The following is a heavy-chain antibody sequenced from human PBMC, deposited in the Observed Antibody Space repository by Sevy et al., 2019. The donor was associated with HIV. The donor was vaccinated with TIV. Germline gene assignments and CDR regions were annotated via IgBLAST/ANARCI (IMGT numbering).Heavy chain of an antibody. CDR2: ISAYNGNT. CDR3: ARDGSYSSINWFDP. J-gene: IGHJ5*02. Sequence: SSVKVSCKASGYTFTSFGISWVRQAPGQGLEWMGWISAYNGNTNYAQKLQGRVTMTTDTSTSTAYMELRSLRSDDTAVYYCARDGSYSSINWFDPWGQGTLVTVSS. D-gene: IGHD6-13*01. V-gene: IGHV1-18*01. CDR1: GYTFTSFG.